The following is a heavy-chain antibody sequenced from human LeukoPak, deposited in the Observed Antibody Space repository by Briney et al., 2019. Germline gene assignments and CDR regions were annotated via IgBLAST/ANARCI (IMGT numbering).Heavy chain of an antibody. CDR1: GDSVSSKNGA. D-gene: IGHD6-19*01. Sequence: SQTLSLTCAISGDSVSSKNGAWNWIRQSPSRGLEWLGRTYYRSKWYDEYADSVKGRITISPGTSKNQFSLHVYSVTPEDTAVYYCARDLGTSGWYTFDFWGQGTLVTVSS. V-gene: IGHV6-1*01. CDR2: TYYRSKWYD. J-gene: IGHJ5*01. CDR3: ARDLGTSGWYTFDF.